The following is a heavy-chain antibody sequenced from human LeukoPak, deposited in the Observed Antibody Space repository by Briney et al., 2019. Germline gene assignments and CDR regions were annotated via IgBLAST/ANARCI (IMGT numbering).Heavy chain of an antibody. V-gene: IGHV4-59*08. J-gene: IGHJ4*02. CDR2: IYYSGST. Sequence: SETLSLTCAVSGASISSYYWSWIRQPPGKGLEWIGYIYYSGSTNYNPSLKSRVTISVDTSKNQFSLKLNSVTAADTAVYYCARISGSYVFDYWGQGTLVTVSS. CDR3: ARISGSYVFDY. D-gene: IGHD1-26*01. CDR1: GASISSYY.